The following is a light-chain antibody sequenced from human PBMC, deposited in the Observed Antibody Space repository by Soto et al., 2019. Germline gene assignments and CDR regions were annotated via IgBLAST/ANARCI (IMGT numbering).Light chain of an antibody. J-gene: IGKJ5*01. CDR3: QQSYSAPLT. CDR1: QSISRY. CDR2: AAS. V-gene: IGKV1-39*01. Sequence: DFQMTQSPSSLSASVGDRVTITCRASQSISRYLNWYQQKPGKAPKLLIYAASNLRSGVPSRFSGSGSGTDFTLTIRRLQPQDFATYFCQQSYSAPLTVGPGTRLDIK.